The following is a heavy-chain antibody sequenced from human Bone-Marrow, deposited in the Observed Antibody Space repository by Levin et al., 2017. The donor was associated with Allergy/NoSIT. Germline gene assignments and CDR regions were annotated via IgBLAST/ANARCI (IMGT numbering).Heavy chain of an antibody. V-gene: IGHV1-69*13. D-gene: IGHD3-16*01. CDR1: GGTSSTYA. J-gene: IGHJ6*02. CDR3: ARLDYYYDVTYYYYGLDV. Sequence: ASVKVSCTASGGTSSTYALTWVRQAPGQGLQWMGGIIPLSSTPDYAQDFQDRPTISADESTKTAYMELSSLTSKDTAIYFCARLDYYYDVTYYYYGLDVWGQGTTVAVS. CDR2: IIPLSSTP.